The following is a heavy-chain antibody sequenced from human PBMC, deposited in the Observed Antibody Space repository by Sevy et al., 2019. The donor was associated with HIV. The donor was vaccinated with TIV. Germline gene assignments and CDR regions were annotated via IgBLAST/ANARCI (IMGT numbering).Heavy chain of an antibody. Sequence: GGSLRLSCAASGFTFSSYAMHWVRQAPGKGLEWVAVISYDGSNKYYADSVKGRFTISRDNSKNTLYLQMNSLRAEDTALYYCAREHHYSHSTIFGVVISGYFDYWGQGTLVTVSS. CDR2: ISYDGSNK. D-gene: IGHD3-3*01. CDR3: AREHHYSHSTIFGVVISGYFDY. CDR1: GFTFSSYA. J-gene: IGHJ4*02. V-gene: IGHV3-30-3*01.